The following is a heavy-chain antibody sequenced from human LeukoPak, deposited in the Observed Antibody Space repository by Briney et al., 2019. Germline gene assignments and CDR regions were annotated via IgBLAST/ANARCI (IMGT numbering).Heavy chain of an antibody. CDR2: ISAYNGNT. J-gene: IGHJ3*02. V-gene: IGHV1-18*01. CDR1: GYTFSSYG. D-gene: IGHD5-24*01. CDR3: ARGDMAYAFDI. Sequence: ASVKVSCKASGYTFSSYGISWVRQAPGQGLEWMGWISAYNGNTNYAQKLQGRVTMTTDTSTSTAYTELRSLRSEDTAVYYCARGDMAYAFDIWGQGTMVTVSS.